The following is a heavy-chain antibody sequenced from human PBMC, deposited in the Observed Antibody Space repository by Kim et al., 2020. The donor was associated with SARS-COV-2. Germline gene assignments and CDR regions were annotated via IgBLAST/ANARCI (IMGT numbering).Heavy chain of an antibody. D-gene: IGHD6-13*01. CDR3: ARGYSSSWYWAFDI. J-gene: IGHJ3*02. Sequence: YPGPVKGRFTISRENAKNSLYLQMNSLRARDTAVYYCARGYSSSWYWAFDIWGQGTMVTVSS. V-gene: IGHV3-13*01.